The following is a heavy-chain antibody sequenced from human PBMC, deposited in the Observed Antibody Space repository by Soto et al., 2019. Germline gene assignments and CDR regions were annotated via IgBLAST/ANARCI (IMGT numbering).Heavy chain of an antibody. CDR2: IYPGDSDI. V-gene: IGHV5-51*01. Sequence: GESLKISCKGSGYGFPSYWIPWVRQMPGQGLEWMGSIYPGDSDIRYSPSFQGQVTISADKSITTAYLQWSSLKASDSAIYYCVRKQPLDSSGYYFWGQGTPVTVSS. J-gene: IGHJ4*02. CDR3: VRKQPLDSSGYYF. D-gene: IGHD3-22*01. CDR1: GYGFPSYW.